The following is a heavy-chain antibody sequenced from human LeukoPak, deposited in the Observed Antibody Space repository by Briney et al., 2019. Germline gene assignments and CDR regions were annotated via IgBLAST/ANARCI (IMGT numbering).Heavy chain of an antibody. J-gene: IGHJ3*02. V-gene: IGHV4-31*03. Sequence: PSETLSLTCTVSGGSISSGGYYWSWIRQHPGTGLEWIRYIFYSGSTYYNPSLKSRLTISVDTSKNQFSLKLSSVTAADTAVYYCATGDAGGAFDIWGQGTMVTVSS. CDR3: ATGDAGGAFDI. D-gene: IGHD2-21*01. CDR1: GGSISSGGYY. CDR2: IFYSGST.